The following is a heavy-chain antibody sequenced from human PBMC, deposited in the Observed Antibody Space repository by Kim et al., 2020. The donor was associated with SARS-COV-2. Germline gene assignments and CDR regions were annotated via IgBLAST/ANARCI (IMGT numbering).Heavy chain of an antibody. Sequence: YADSVKGRFTISRGNAKNSLYLQMNSLRAEDTALYYCAKDSGYSGYEVDYWGQGTLVTVSS. J-gene: IGHJ4*02. D-gene: IGHD5-12*01. CDR3: AKDSGYSGYEVDY. V-gene: IGHV3-9*01.